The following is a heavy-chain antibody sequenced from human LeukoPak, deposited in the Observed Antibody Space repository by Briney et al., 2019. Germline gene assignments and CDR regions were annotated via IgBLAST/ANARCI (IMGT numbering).Heavy chain of an antibody. D-gene: IGHD2-21*02. J-gene: IGHJ1*01. Sequence: GGTLRLSCAASGFTFSSYDMSWVRQAPGKGLEWVSAISGSGVSTYYADSVKGRFTISRDNSKNTLYLQMNSLRAEDTAIYYCAKGKFIVVVTAFEYFQHWGQGTLVTVSS. CDR3: AKGKFIVVVTAFEYFQH. CDR2: ISGSGVST. V-gene: IGHV3-23*01. CDR1: GFTFSSYD.